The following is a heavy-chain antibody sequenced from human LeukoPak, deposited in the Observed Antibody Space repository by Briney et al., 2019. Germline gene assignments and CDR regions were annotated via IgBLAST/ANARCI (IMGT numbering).Heavy chain of an antibody. CDR2: INPNSGGT. CDR3: AREGYYDSSGYRFDY. V-gene: IGHV1-2*02. D-gene: IGHD3-22*01. J-gene: IGHJ4*02. Sequence: VASVKVSCKASGYTFTGYYMHWVRQAPGQGLEWMGWINPNSGGTNYAQKFQGRVTMTRDTSISTAYMELSRLRSDDTAVYYCAREGYYDSSGYRFDYWGQGTLVTVSS. CDR1: GYTFTGYY.